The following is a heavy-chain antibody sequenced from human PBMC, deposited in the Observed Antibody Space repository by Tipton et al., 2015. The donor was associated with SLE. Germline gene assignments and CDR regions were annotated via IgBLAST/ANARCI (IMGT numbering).Heavy chain of an antibody. V-gene: IGHV4-39*07. J-gene: IGHJ6*03. CDR2: IYYSGST. CDR3: ARDVGRYLYYMDV. Sequence: TLSLTCSVSGGSVSNNIYYWDWIRQPPGKGLEWIGNIYYSGSTYYNPSLKSRVSISIDTSKNQFSLKLTSVTAADTAVYYCARDVGRYLYYMDVWGKGTTVNVSS. CDR1: GGSVSNNIYY. D-gene: IGHD3-9*01.